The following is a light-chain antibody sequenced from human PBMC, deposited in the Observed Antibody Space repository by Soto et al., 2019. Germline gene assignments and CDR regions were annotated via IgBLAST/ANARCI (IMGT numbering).Light chain of an antibody. J-gene: IGKJ4*01. CDR1: QSVNNY. CDR2: DVF. Sequence: EIVLTQSPATLSLSPGERATLSCRASQSVNNYLAWYQQKPGQAPRLLIYDVFNRATGIPARFSGSGSGTDFTVTISSLEPEDFAVYYCQQRSNWPWLTFGGGTRVEIK. CDR3: QQRSNWPWLT. V-gene: IGKV3-11*01.